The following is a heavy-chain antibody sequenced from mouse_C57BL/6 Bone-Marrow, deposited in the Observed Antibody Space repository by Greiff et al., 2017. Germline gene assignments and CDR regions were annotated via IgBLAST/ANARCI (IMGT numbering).Heavy chain of an antibody. D-gene: IGHD1-1*01. CDR3: ARWGYGSRDWFAY. CDR1: GYTFTSYW. CDR2: IDPNSGGT. Sequence: QVQLKQPGAELVKPGASVKLSCKASGYTFTSYWLHWVKQRPGRGLEWIGRIDPNSGGTKYNEKFKSKATLTVDKPSSTAYMQLSSLTSEDSAVYYCARWGYGSRDWFAYWGQGTLVTVSA. V-gene: IGHV1-72*01. J-gene: IGHJ3*01.